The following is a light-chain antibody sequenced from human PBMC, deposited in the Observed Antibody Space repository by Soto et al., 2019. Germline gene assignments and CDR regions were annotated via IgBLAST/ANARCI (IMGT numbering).Light chain of an antibody. Sequence: DIVMTQSPDSLAVSLGERATINCKSSQNILYSSNNKNYLAWYQQKPGQPPNLLISWASTRESGVPDRFSGSGSGTDFTLTISSLQPEDFATYFCLSGHSRPFGGGTKVEIK. J-gene: IGKJ4*01. CDR2: WAS. CDR3: LSGHSRP. V-gene: IGKV4-1*01. CDR1: QNILYSSNNKNY.